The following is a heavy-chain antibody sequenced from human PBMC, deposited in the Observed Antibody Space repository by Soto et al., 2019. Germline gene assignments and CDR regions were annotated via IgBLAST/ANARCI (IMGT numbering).Heavy chain of an antibody. J-gene: IGHJ5*02. CDR3: ARGRWELRSWFDP. CDR2: INHSGST. Sequence: SETLSLTCAVYGGSFSGYYWSWIRQPPGKGLEWIGEINHSGSTNYNPSLKSRVTISVDTSKNQFSLKLSSVTAADTAVYYCARGRWELRSWFDPWGQGTLVTVSS. V-gene: IGHV4-34*01. CDR1: GGSFSGYY. D-gene: IGHD1-26*01.